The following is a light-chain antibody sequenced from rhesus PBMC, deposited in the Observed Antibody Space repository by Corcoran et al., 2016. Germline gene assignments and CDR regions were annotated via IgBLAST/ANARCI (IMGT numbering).Light chain of an antibody. CDR3: QQYNNWNS. CDR1: QSVSSY. V-gene: IGKV3S9*01. J-gene: IGKJ2*01. CDR2: GAS. Sequence: EIVMTQSPATLSLSPGERATLSCRASQSVSSYVAWYQQKPEQAPRLLIYGASSRATGIPDRFSRRGSGTEFTLIISSLEPEDVGVYYCQQYNNWNSFGQGTKVEIK.